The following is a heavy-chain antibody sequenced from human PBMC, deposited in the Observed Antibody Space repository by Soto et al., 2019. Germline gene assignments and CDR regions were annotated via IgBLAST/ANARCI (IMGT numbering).Heavy chain of an antibody. V-gene: IGHV3-23*01. CDR3: VVRGSAFDI. J-gene: IGHJ3*02. CDR1: GFTFSSYA. CDR2: ISGSGGST. Sequence: GGSLRLSCAASGFTFSSYAMSWVRQAPGKGLEWVSAISGSGGSTYYADSVKGRFTISRDNFKNTVYLQMSSLRVEDMAVYYCVVRGSAFDIWGQGTMVTVSS. D-gene: IGHD3-10*01.